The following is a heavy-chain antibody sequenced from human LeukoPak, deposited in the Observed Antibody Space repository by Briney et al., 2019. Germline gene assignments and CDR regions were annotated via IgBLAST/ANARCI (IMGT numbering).Heavy chain of an antibody. V-gene: IGHV4-4*02. D-gene: IGHD3-10*01. J-gene: IGHJ3*02. CDR2: IYHSGST. CDR3: ARNVLLWFGELLQPAAFDI. Sequence: SGTLSLTCAVSGGSISSSNWWSWVRQPPGKGLEWIGEIYHSGSTNYNPSLKSRVTISADKSKDQFSLKLSSVTAADTAVYYCARNVLLWFGELLQPAAFDIWGQGTMVTVSS. CDR1: GGSISSSNW.